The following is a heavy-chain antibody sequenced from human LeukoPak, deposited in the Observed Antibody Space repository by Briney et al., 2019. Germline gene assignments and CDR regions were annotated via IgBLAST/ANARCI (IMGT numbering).Heavy chain of an antibody. Sequence: GGSPRLSCAASGFTFSSYSMNWVRQAPGKGLEWVSSISSSSSYIYYADSVKGRFTISRDNAKNSLYLQMNSLRAEDTAVYYCARDYPGSPSSDAFDIWGQGTMVTVSS. CDR3: ARDYPGSPSSDAFDI. D-gene: IGHD3-16*02. CDR2: ISSSSSYI. V-gene: IGHV3-21*01. J-gene: IGHJ3*02. CDR1: GFTFSSYS.